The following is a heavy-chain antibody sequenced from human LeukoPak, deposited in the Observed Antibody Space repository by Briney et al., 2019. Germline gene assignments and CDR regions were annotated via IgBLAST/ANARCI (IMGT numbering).Heavy chain of an antibody. J-gene: IGHJ4*02. CDR1: GFSLSTYGVG. CDR3: AHRRFLDSSGYFDY. D-gene: IGHD3-22*01. V-gene: IGHV2-5*02. Sequence: SGPTLVNPTQTLTLTCTFSGFSLSTYGVGVGWIRQPPGKALEWLAIIYWDDDKRYSPSLKSRLTITKDTSKNQVVLRMTNMDPVDTATYYCAHRRFLDSSGYFDYWGQGTLVTVSS. CDR2: IYWDDDK.